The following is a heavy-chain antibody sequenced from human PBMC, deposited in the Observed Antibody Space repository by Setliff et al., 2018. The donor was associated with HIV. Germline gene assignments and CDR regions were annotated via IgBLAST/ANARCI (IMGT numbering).Heavy chain of an antibody. D-gene: IGHD3-3*01. Sequence: PSETLSLTCYVTDDPVSSYYWSWVRQPAGKGLEWIGRLYVSGDTNYNPSLMSRVRMSVDTSKNQFSLKLTSVTAADTAVYYCARWNNDLESFDYWGQGALVTVSS. V-gene: IGHV4-4*07. J-gene: IGHJ4*02. CDR2: LYVSGDT. CDR3: ARWNNDLESFDY. CDR1: DDPVSSYY.